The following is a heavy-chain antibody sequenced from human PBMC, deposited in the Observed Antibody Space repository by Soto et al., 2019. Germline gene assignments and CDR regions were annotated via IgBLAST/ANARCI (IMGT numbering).Heavy chain of an antibody. J-gene: IGHJ4*02. CDR2: IYYSGST. CDR1: GGSISSSSYY. V-gene: IGHV4-39*01. D-gene: IGHD6-13*01. Sequence: QLQLQESGPGLVKPSETLSLTCTVSGGSISSSSYYWGWIRQPPGKGLEWIGSIYYSGSTYYNPSLKSRVTISVDTSKTQFSLTLSSVTAADTAVYNCAGSIAAAGAIYFDYWGQGTLVTVSS. CDR3: AGSIAAAGAIYFDY.